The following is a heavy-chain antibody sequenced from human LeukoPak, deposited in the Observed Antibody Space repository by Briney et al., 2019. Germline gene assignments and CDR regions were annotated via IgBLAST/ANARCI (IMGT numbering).Heavy chain of an antibody. CDR1: GGSISSGDYY. V-gene: IGHV4-30-4*01. Sequence: SETLSLTCTVSGGSISSGDYYWSWIRQPPGKGLEWIGYIYYSGSTYYNPSLKSRVTISVDTSKNQLSLKLSSVTAADTAVYYCARSTYYYDSSGYSSDYWGQGTLVTVSS. CDR2: IYYSGST. D-gene: IGHD3-22*01. J-gene: IGHJ4*02. CDR3: ARSTYYYDSSGYSSDY.